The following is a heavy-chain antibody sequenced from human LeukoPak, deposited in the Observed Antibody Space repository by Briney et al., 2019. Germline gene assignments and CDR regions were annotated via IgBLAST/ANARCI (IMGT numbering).Heavy chain of an antibody. CDR3: AADSYEGWFDP. V-gene: IGHV3-15*01. D-gene: IGHD3-22*01. CDR1: GFTFSNAW. CDR2: IKSKTDGGTT. J-gene: IGHJ5*02. Sequence: GGSLRLSCVSSGFTFSNAWMSWVRQAPGKGLEWVGRIKSKTDGGTTHYAAPVKGRFTISRDDSKTTLCLQMNSLKTEDTAVYYCAADSYEGWFDPWGQGTLVTVSS.